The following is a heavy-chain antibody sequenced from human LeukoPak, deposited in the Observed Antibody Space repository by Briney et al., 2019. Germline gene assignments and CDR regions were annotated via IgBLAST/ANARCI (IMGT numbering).Heavy chain of an antibody. D-gene: IGHD6-13*01. Sequence: ASVKVSCKASGYTFTSYYMHWVRQAPGQGLEWMGIINPSGGRTSYAQKFQGRVTMTRDTSTSTVYMELSSLRSEDTAVYYCASSGYSASGGGAYYFDYWGQGTLVTVSS. V-gene: IGHV1-46*01. J-gene: IGHJ4*02. CDR2: INPSGGRT. CDR1: GYTFTSYY. CDR3: ASSGYSASGGGAYYFDY.